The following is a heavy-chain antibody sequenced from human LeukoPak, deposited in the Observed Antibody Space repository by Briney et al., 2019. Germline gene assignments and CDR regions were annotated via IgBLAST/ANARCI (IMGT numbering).Heavy chain of an antibody. Sequence: PSQTLSLTCTVSGGSISSGSYYWSWIRQPPGKGLEWIGYIYYSGSTNYNPSLKSRVTISVDTSKNQFSLKLSSVTAADTAVYYCARERAVTTYYFDYWGQGTLVTVSS. D-gene: IGHD4-17*01. CDR3: ARERAVTTYYFDY. V-gene: IGHV4-61*01. J-gene: IGHJ4*02. CDR2: IYYSGST. CDR1: GGSISSGSYY.